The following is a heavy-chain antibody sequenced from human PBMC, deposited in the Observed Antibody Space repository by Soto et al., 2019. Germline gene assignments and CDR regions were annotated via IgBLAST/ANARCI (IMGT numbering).Heavy chain of an antibody. CDR3: ARVSRDYNYYYYGMDV. CDR1: GYTFTGYY. J-gene: IGHJ6*02. Sequence: ASLTVSCKASGYTFTGYYMHWVRQAPGQGLEWMGWINPNSGGTNYAQKFQGRVTMTRDTSISTAYMELSRLRSDDTAVYYCARVSRDYNYYYYGMDVWGQVTTVTVSS. V-gene: IGHV1-2*02. CDR2: INPNSGGT. D-gene: IGHD4-17*01.